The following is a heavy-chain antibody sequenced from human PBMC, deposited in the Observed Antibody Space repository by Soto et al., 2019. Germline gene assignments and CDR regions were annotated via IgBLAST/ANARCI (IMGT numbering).Heavy chain of an antibody. V-gene: IGHV3-74*01. CDR3: VRTSLVVAAATREVY. CDR1: GFTFSSYW. CDR2: INSDGSST. D-gene: IGHD2-15*01. Sequence: EVQLVESGGGLVQPGGSLRLSCAASGFTFSSYWMHWVRQAPGKGLVWVSRINSDGSSTSYADSVKGRFTISRDNAKNTLYLQMNSLRAEDTAVYYCVRTSLVVAAATREVYWGQVTLVTVSS. J-gene: IGHJ4*02.